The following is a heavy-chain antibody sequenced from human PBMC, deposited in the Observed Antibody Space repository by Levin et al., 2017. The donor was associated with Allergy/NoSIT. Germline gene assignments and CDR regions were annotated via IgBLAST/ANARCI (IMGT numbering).Heavy chain of an antibody. J-gene: IGHJ6*03. V-gene: IGHV1-69*06. Sequence: SVKVSCKASGGTFSSYAISWVRQAPGQGLEWMGGIIPIFGTANYAQKFQGRVTITADKSTSTAYMELSSLRSEDTAVYYCARGGQLTFRGLWYYYMDVWGKGTTVTVSS. CDR2: IIPIFGTA. CDR3: ARGGQLTFRGLWYYYMDV. D-gene: IGHD1-1*01. CDR1: GGTFSSYA.